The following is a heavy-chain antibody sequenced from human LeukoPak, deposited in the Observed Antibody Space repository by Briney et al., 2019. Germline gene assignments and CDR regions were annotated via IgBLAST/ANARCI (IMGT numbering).Heavy chain of an antibody. D-gene: IGHD2-2*01. CDR3: ARFSSDCSTASCYLTY. CDR2: IYYTGTT. J-gene: IGHJ4*02. Sequence: PSETLSLTCTVSGGSLSSHYWSWIRQPPGKGLELIGHIYYTGTTYYNPSLNSRVTISLDTFRNQFSLRLTSVTAADTAVYYCARFSSDCSTASCYLTYWGQGTLVTVSS. CDR1: GGSLSSHY. V-gene: IGHV4-59*11.